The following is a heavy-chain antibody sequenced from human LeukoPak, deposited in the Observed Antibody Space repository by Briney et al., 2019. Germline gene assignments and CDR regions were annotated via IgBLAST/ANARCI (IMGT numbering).Heavy chain of an antibody. D-gene: IGHD3-3*01. V-gene: IGHV3-33*01. CDR2: IWYDGRNK. J-gene: IGHJ5*02. Sequence: GGSLRLSCAASGFTFSSYGMHWDRQAPGKGLEWVAVIWYDGRNKYYADSVKGRFTISRDNSKNTLYLQMNSLRAEDTAVYYCARGTTYYDFWSGYGRRGNEFDPWGQGTLVTVSS. CDR1: GFTFSSYG. CDR3: ARGTTYYDFWSGYGRRGNEFDP.